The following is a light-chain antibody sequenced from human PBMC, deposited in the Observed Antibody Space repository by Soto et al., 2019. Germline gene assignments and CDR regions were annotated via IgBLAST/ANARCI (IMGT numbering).Light chain of an antibody. Sequence: QAVVTQPPSASGSPGQSVTISCTGTSSDVGGYNYVSWYQQHPGKAPKLMIYEVTKRPSGVPDRFSGSKSGNTASLTVSGLQTDDEADYYCSSYAGSNNFVVFGGGTKVTVL. CDR2: EVT. V-gene: IGLV2-8*01. J-gene: IGLJ2*01. CDR1: SSDVGGYNY. CDR3: SSYAGSNNFVV.